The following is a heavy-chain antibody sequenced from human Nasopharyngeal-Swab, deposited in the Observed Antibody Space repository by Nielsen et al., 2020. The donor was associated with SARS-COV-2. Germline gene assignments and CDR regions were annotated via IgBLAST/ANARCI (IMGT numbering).Heavy chain of an antibody. CDR1: GSTFSSHW. V-gene: IGHV3-74*01. CDR3: ARDHQYNWNYVGAFDI. CDR2: INSDGSST. D-gene: IGHD1-7*01. J-gene: IGHJ3*02. Sequence: GGPLRLSCAASGSTFSSHWMHRVRHAPAKGLVWVSRINSDGSSTSYADSVKGRFTISRDNAKNTLYLQMNSLRAEDTAVYYCARDHQYNWNYVGAFDIWGQGTMVTVSS.